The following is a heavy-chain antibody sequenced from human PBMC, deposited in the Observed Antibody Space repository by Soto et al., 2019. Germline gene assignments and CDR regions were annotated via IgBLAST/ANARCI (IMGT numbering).Heavy chain of an antibody. V-gene: IGHV1-46*01. CDR2: INPSGGST. CDR1: GYTFTGYY. CDR3: ATHSYCSSTSCYDYYYYYYMDV. J-gene: IGHJ6*03. D-gene: IGHD2-2*01. Sequence: ASVKVSCKASGYTFTGYYMHWVRQAPGQGLEWMGIINPSGGSTSYAQKFQGRVTMTRDTSTSTVYMELSSLRSEDTAVYYCATHSYCSSTSCYDYYYYYYMDVWGKGTTVTVSS.